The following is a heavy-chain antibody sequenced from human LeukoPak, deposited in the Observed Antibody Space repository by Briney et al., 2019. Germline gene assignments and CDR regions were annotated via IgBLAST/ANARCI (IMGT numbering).Heavy chain of an antibody. Sequence: PSETLSLTCTVSGVSISSYYWSWIRQPPGKGLEWIGYIYYSGSTNYNPSLKSRVTISVDTSKNQLSLKLSSVTAADSAVYYCARGPFFDYWGQGTLVTVSS. J-gene: IGHJ4*02. CDR2: IYYSGST. CDR3: ARGPFFDY. CDR1: GVSISSYY. V-gene: IGHV4-59*01.